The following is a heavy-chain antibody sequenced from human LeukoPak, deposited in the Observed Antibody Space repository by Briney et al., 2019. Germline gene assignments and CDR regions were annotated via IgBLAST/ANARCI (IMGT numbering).Heavy chain of an antibody. D-gene: IGHD3-22*01. Sequence: SETLSLTCTVSGDAINSLDLWGWVRQPPGKGLEWIGEMYLSGTTHSNPSVKSRVTISIDKSKNQFFLHLSSVTAADTAVYYCAGLVGRYSSGLYYYYFDYWGQGTLVTVSS. J-gene: IGHJ4*02. V-gene: IGHV4-4*02. CDR3: AGLVGRYSSGLYYYYFDY. CDR2: MYLSGTT. CDR1: GDAINSLDL.